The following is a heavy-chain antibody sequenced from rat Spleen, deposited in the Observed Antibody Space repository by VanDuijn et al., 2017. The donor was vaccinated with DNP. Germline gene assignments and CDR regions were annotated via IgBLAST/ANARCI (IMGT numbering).Heavy chain of an antibody. D-gene: IGHD1-11*01. CDR3: ARPGGIKPMDA. CDR2: ITSGSGST. Sequence: EVQLVGSGGGLVQPGRSLKVSCVASGFTFNYYWMAWVRQVPGKGLEWIASITSGSGSTSYLDSVRGRFTISRDDAKSSLYLQMNSLKSEDTATYYCARPGGIKPMDAWGQGTSVTVSS. J-gene: IGHJ4*01. CDR1: GFTFNYYW. V-gene: IGHV5-31*01.